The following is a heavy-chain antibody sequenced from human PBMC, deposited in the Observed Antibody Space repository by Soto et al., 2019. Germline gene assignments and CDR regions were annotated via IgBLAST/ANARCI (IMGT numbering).Heavy chain of an antibody. CDR1: GGSIISSDFY. D-gene: IGHD3-3*02. J-gene: IGHJ5*02. CDR3: ARHSLALRKNNWFDP. CDR2: IFYLGSS. V-gene: IGHV4-39*01. Sequence: KTSETLSLTCTVSGGSIISSDFYWGWVRQPPGKGLEWIGSIFYLGSSYYNPSLKSRVTMSVDTSKNQFSLRLRSVTAADTALYFCARHSLALRKNNWFDPWGQGIMVTVSS.